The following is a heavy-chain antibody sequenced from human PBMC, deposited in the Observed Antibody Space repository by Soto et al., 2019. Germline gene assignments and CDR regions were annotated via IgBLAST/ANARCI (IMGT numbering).Heavy chain of an antibody. CDR1: GYTFTSYY. J-gene: IGHJ6*02. Sequence: ASVKVSCKASGYTFTSYYMHWVRQAPGQGLEWMGIINPSGGSTSYAQKFQGRVTMTRDTSTSTVYMELSSLRSEDTAVYYCARGDCSGGSCYGGYYYYGMDVWGQGTTVTV. D-gene: IGHD2-15*01. CDR3: ARGDCSGGSCYGGYYYYGMDV. V-gene: IGHV1-46*01. CDR2: INPSGGST.